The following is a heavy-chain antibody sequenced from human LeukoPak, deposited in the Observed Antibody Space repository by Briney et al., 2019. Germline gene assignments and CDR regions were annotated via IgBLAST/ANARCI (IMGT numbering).Heavy chain of an antibody. J-gene: IGHJ4*02. D-gene: IGHD5-12*01. Sequence: GGSLRLSCAASGFIFSSYGMHWVRQAPGKGLEWVAFIRFDGTSKYYADSVKGRFTISRDNSKNTLFLQMNSLRAEDTAVYYCANIRNIVATDYFDYWGQGTLVTVSS. CDR2: IRFDGTSK. CDR1: GFIFSSYG. V-gene: IGHV3-30*02. CDR3: ANIRNIVATDYFDY.